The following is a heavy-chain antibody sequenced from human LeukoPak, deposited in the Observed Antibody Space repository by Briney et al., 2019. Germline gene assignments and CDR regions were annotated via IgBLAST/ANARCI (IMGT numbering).Heavy chain of an antibody. Sequence: PGGSLRLSCEASGFTFDAYAMHWVRQAPGKGLEWVSLIIKDGSATYYADSVKGRFTISRDNSKNSLYLQMNSLRSEDTALYYCATWAFYHSLDVWGQGTTVTVSS. D-gene: IGHD1-26*01. V-gene: IGHV3-43*02. CDR1: GFTFDAYA. J-gene: IGHJ6*02. CDR2: IIKDGSAT. CDR3: ATWAFYHSLDV.